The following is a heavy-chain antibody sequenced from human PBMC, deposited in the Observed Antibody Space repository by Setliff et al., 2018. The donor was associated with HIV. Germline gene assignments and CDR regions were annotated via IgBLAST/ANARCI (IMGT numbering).Heavy chain of an antibody. CDR2: IYYSGST. CDR3: ASSSPQLSGYWYYFDY. J-gene: IGHJ4*02. Sequence: SETLSLTCAVYNGSFSNYYWTWIRQPPGKGLEWIGYIYYSGSTNYNPSLKSRVTISVHTSKNQFSLKLSSVTAADTAVYYCASSSPQLSGYWYYFDYWGQGTLVTVSS. CDR1: NGSFSNYY. V-gene: IGHV4-59*12. D-gene: IGHD3-22*01.